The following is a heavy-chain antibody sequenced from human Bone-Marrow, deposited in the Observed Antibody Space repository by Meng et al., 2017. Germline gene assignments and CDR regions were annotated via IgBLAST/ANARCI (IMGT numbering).Heavy chain of an antibody. V-gene: IGHV3-33*01. Sequence: GGSLRLSCAASGFSFSNYGMHWVRQAPGKGLEWVAVIYFDGSNEYYADSVKGRFTISRDISKNTLYLQMNSLRAEDTALYYCARDASLTNNYYFYYGMDVWGQGTTVTVSS. CDR1: GFSFSNYG. J-gene: IGHJ6*02. CDR3: ARDASLTNNYYFYYGMDV. CDR2: IYFDGSNE. D-gene: IGHD1-14*01.